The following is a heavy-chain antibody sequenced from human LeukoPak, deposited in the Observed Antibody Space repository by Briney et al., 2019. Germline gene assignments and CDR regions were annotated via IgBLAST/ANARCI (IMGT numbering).Heavy chain of an antibody. V-gene: IGHV1-2*02. D-gene: IGHD3-16*01. CDR3: TRDRLGESGWFDP. J-gene: IGHJ5*02. CDR2: MSPNSGSA. CDR1: GYTFTDYN. Sequence: ASVNVSCTASGYTFTDYNIHWVRQAPGQGLGWMGCMSPNSGSANYAQKFQDRVTMTRDTSISTAYMELSGVRSDDSAVYYCTRDRLGESGWFDPWGQGTLVTVSS.